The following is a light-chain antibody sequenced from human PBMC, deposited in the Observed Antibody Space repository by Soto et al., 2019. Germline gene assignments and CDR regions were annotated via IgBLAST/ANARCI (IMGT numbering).Light chain of an antibody. J-gene: IGKJ1*01. CDR1: QSVRTN. CDR2: YAS. Sequence: EVMMTQFPDTVSVTAWETVTLSCGASQSVRTNLAWYQQRPGQAPRLLIHYASTRASDIPARFSGSGSGTNFTLAISSLQSEDFAVYYCQQYAYWPETFGQGTKVDIK. CDR3: QQYAYWPET. V-gene: IGKV3D-15*01.